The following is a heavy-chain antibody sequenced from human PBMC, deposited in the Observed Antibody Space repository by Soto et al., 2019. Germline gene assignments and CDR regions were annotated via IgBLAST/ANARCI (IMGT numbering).Heavy chain of an antibody. CDR2: INTNTGNP. CDR1: GYTFTSYA. J-gene: IGHJ4*02. CDR3: ARDSLTATDNQPNSVKQQDY. D-gene: IGHD6-13*01. V-gene: IGHV7-4-1*01. Sequence: ASVKVSCKASGYTFTSYAMNWVRQAPGQGLEWMGWINTNTGNPTYAQGFTGRFVFSLDTSVSTAYLQICSLKAEDTAVYYCARDSLTATDNQPNSVKQQDYWGQGTLVTVSS.